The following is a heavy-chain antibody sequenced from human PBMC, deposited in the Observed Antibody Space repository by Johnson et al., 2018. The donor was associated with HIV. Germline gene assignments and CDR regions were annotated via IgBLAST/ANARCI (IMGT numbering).Heavy chain of an antibody. CDR1: GFTFNSYA. J-gene: IGHJ3*02. CDR2: IWYDGSNE. Sequence: VQLVESGGGVVQPGTSLRLSCVASGFTFNSYAMHWVRQAPGKGLELLSVIWYDGSNEYYADSVKGRFTISRDNSKNTLYLHMSSLRLEDTAVYYCAKGQVARGAFDIWGQGTTVTVSS. CDR3: AKGQVARGAFDI. V-gene: IGHV3-33*06.